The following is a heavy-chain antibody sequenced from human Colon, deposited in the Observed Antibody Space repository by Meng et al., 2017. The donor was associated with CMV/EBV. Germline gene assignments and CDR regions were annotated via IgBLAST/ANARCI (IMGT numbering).Heavy chain of an antibody. CDR3: ARGSGPLFPGAFDI. CDR2: IYSGGPM. J-gene: IGHJ3*02. V-gene: IGHV3-53*01. Sequence: GESLKISCEGSGFTFSSYSMSWVRQAPGKGLEWVALIYSGGPMHYADSVKGRFTISRDNSKNILYLQMNSLRADDTAVYYCARGSGPLFPGAFDIWGQGTMVTVSS. CDR1: GFTFSSYS. D-gene: IGHD3-10*02.